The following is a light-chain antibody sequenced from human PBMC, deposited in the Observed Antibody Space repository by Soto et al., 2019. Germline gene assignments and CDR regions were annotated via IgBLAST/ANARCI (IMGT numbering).Light chain of an antibody. CDR1: EVVGNW. V-gene: IGKV1-12*01. CDR3: QQAHNFPLT. CDR2: GAS. J-gene: IGKJ1*01. Sequence: IQITQSPSSVSASVGDRVTITCRASEVVGNWLAWYQERPGRAPKLLIYGASNLQSGVPSRFSGSGFGTDFTLTISSLQPEDFATYYCQQAHNFPLTYGQGTKVEIK.